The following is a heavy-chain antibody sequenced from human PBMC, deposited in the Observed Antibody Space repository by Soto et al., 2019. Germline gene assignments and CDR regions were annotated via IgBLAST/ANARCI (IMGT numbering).Heavy chain of an antibody. CDR2: ISGGGGGT. CDR3: ARDQGITTFGVYSMYYYGMDV. V-gene: IGHV3-23*01. D-gene: IGHD3-3*01. CDR1: GFSFSNYA. Sequence: PGGSLRLSCSVSGFSFSNYAMTWVRQAPGKGLEWVSSISGGGGGTHYADSMKGRVTISRDNSKNTLHLEMKRLRADDTAVYYCARDQGITTFGVYSMYYYGMDVWGQGTTVTVSS. J-gene: IGHJ6*02.